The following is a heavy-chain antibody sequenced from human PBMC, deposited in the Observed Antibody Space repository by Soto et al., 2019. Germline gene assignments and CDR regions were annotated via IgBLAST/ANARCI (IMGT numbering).Heavy chain of an antibody. CDR2: ISGSGGST. CDR3: AKYHSSGYYAHFDY. V-gene: IGHV3-23*01. Sequence: GGSLRVSCAASGFTFSSYAMSWVRQAPGKGLEWVSAISGSGGSTYYADSVKGRFTISRDNSKNTPYLQMNSLRAEDTAVYYCAKYHSSGYYAHFDYWGQGTLVTVSS. CDR1: GFTFSSYA. D-gene: IGHD3-22*01. J-gene: IGHJ4*02.